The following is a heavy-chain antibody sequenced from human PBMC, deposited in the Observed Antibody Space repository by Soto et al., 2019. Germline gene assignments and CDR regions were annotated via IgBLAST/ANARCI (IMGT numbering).Heavy chain of an antibody. V-gene: IGHV3-48*02. CDR3: ARGLYYYDSSGYWGY. CDR1: VFTFSSYS. J-gene: IGHJ4*02. CDR2: ISSSSSTI. Sequence: PGGSLRLSCAASVFTFSSYSMNWVRQAPGKGLEWVSYISSSSSTIYYADSVKGRFTISRDNAKNSLYLQMNSLRDEDTAVYYCARGLYYYDSSGYWGYWGQGTLVTVSS. D-gene: IGHD3-22*01.